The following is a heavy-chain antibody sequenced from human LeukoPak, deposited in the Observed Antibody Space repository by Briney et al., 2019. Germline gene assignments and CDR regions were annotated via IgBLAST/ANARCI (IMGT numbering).Heavy chain of an antibody. V-gene: IGHV4-39*01. CDR3: ARLGSGSYFLRRNGYYFDY. Sequence: PSETLSLTCTVSGGSVSSGGYYWIWVRQHPGKGLEWIGNIYYTGTLYSNPSLKSRVTISVDTSKNQFSLKLSSVTAADTAVYYCARLGSGSYFLRRNGYYFDYWGQGTLVTVSS. J-gene: IGHJ4*02. D-gene: IGHD1-26*01. CDR1: GGSVSSGGYY. CDR2: IYYTGTL.